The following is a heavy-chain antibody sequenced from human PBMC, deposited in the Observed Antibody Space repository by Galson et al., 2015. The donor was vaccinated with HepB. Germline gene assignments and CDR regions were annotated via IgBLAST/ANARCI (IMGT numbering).Heavy chain of an antibody. CDR2: ISAYNGNT. V-gene: IGHV1-18*01. D-gene: IGHD7-27*01. CDR3: ARDSPGAARGFPFDY. J-gene: IGHJ4*02. CDR1: GYTFTSYG. Sequence: SVKVSCKASGYTFTSYGISWVRQAPGQGLEWMGWISAYNGNTNYAQKLQGRVTMTTDTSTSTAYMELRSLRSDDTAVYYCARDSPGAARGFPFDYWGQGTLVTVSS.